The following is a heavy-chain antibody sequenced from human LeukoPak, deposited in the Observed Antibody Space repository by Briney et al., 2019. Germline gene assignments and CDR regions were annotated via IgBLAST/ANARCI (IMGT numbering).Heavy chain of an antibody. Sequence: ASVKVSCKASGYTFTSYDINWVRQATGQGLEWMGWMNPNSGNTGYAQKFQGRVTMTRNTSISTAYMELSSLRSEDTAVYYCARDLSGTLLFDYWGQGTLVTVSS. CDR1: GYTFTSYD. CDR2: MNPNSGNT. D-gene: IGHD3-3*01. J-gene: IGHJ4*02. V-gene: IGHV1-8*01. CDR3: ARDLSGTLLFDY.